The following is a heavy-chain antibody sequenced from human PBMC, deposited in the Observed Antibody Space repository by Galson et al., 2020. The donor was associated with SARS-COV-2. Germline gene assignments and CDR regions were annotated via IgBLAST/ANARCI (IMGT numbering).Heavy chain of an antibody. V-gene: IGHV3-9*01. CDR1: GFTFDDYA. D-gene: IGHD2-8*01. J-gene: IGHJ3*02. CDR3: AKWNGANSWAFDI. Sequence: GGSLRLSCAASGFTFDDYAMHWVRQAPGKGLEWVSGISWNSGSIGYADSVKGRFTISRDNAKNSLYLQMNSLRAEDTALYYCAKWNGANSWAFDIWGQGTMVTVSS. CDR2: ISWNSGSI.